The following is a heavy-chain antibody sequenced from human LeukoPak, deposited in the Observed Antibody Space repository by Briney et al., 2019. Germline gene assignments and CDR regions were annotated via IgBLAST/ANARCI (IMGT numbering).Heavy chain of an antibody. CDR3: ASRGGGYSYGYFDY. V-gene: IGHV4-61*05. D-gene: IGHD5-18*01. J-gene: IGHJ4*02. CDR2: IYYSGST. Sequence: PSETLSLTCTVSGGSISSSSYYWGWIRQPPGKGLEWIGYIYYSGSTNYNPSLKSRVTISVDTSKNQFSLKLSSVTAADTAVYYCASRGGGYSYGYFDYWGQGTLVTVSS. CDR1: GGSISSSSYY.